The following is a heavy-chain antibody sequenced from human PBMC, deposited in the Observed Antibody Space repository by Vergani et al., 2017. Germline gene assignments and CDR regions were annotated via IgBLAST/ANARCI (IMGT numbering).Heavy chain of an antibody. J-gene: IGHJ6*02. V-gene: IGHV4-59*13. Sequence: QVQLEESGPGLVKPSETLSLTCTVSGGSFNTYYWSWVRQSPGKGLEWIGYIYSTGSTNYNPSLNSRVTMSVDTSKNQFSLKLRSVTAADTAVYFCARVMYRDEASTGYRLEGMDSWGQGTTVTISS. CDR1: GGSFNTYY. CDR2: IYSTGST. D-gene: IGHD3-9*01. CDR3: ARVMYRDEASTGYRLEGMDS.